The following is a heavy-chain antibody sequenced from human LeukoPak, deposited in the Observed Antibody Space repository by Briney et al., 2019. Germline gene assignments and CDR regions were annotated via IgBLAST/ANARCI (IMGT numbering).Heavy chain of an antibody. CDR2: VYYNGNT. V-gene: IGHV4-59*01. CDR1: GGSISTYY. CDR3: AAGYSWAHDY. D-gene: IGHD5-18*01. J-gene: IGHJ4*02. Sequence: SPSETLSLTCSVAGGSISTYYWSWVRQSPDKGLKWLAYVYYNGNTYYNPSLESRVTVSVGATKNQFSLRLRSVTAADTAVYFCAAGYSWAHDYWGQGILVTVSS.